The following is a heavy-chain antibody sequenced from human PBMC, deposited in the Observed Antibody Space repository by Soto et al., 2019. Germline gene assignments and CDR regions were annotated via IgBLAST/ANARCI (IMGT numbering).Heavy chain of an antibody. CDR1: GFTVSNNY. V-gene: IGHV3-66*01. J-gene: IGHJ4*02. CDR3: AAYSHKGY. D-gene: IGHD3-16*01. Sequence: EEQLVESGGDLVQPGGSLRLSCAASGFTVSNNYMSWVRQAPGKGLEWVSLIYSGGSTYYADSVKGRFTISRDSSKNTLYLQMKSLRAEDTAMYYCAAYSHKGYWGQGTLVTVSS. CDR2: IYSGGST.